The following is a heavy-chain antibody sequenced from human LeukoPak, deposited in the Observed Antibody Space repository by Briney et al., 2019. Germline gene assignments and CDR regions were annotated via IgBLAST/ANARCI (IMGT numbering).Heavy chain of an antibody. J-gene: IGHJ4*02. CDR3: ARGAGGYIENRDFDY. D-gene: IGHD5-18*01. CDR2: INHSGST. Sequence: PSETLSLTCAVYGGSFSGYYWSWIRQPPGKGLEWIGEINHSGSTNYNPSLKSRVTISVDTSKNQFSLKLSSVTAADTAVYYCARGAGGYIENRDFDYWGQGTLVTVSS. CDR1: GGSFSGYY. V-gene: IGHV4-34*01.